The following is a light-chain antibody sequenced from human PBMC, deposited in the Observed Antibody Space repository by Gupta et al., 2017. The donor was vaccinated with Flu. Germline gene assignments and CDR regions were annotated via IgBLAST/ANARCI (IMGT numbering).Light chain of an antibody. J-gene: IGLJ2*01. Sequence: SSELTQDPAVSVALGQTVRITCQGDSLTTTYASWYQQKPGQAPVLVIYGKNNRPSGIPDRFSGSSSGNTASVTITGVQAEDDADYFCNSRDTTTNHILVLFGGGTKLTVL. CDR1: SLTTTY. CDR3: NSRDTTTNHILVL. V-gene: IGLV3-19*01. CDR2: GKN.